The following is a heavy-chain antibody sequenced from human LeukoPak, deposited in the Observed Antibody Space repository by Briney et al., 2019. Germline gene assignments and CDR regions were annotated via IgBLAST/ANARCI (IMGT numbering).Heavy chain of an antibody. D-gene: IGHD2-2*01. V-gene: IGHV1-69*04. CDR2: IIPILGIA. CDR1: GGTFSSYA. Sequence: SVRVSCKASGGTFSSYAISWVRQAPGQGLEWMGRIIPILGIANYAQKFQGRVTITADKSTSTAYMELSSLRSEDTAVYYCARDPPGYCSSTSCSWGYYYYGMDVWGQGTTVTVSS. CDR3: ARDPPGYCSSTSCSWGYYYYGMDV. J-gene: IGHJ6*02.